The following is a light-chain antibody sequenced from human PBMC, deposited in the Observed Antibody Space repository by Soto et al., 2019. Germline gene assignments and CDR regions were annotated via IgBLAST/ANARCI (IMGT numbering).Light chain of an antibody. CDR3: QQYYDNPPLT. J-gene: IGKJ4*01. CDR2: WAS. CDR1: QSLFSTSNSKNY. V-gene: IGKV4-1*01. Sequence: DIVLTHSPDSLRVSLGERATINCKSIQSLFSTSNSKNYLAWYQQKPGQPPKLLIYWASTRDSGVPDRFSSGGSGTDFTLTITALQADDVAVYFCQQYYDNPPLTFGGGTKVEI.